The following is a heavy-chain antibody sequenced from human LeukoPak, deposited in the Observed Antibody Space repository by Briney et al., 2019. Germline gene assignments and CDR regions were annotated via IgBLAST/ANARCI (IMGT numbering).Heavy chain of an antibody. V-gene: IGHV3-7*03. D-gene: IGHD3-22*01. CDR1: GFTFSSNW. Sequence: GGSLRLSCATSGFTFSSNWMSWVRQAPGKGLEWVANIKQDGSEKYYVDSVKGRFTISRDNSKNTLYLQMNSLRAEDTAVYYCARDKGYYDSSGYSFRWFDPWGQGTLVTVSS. CDR2: IKQDGSEK. J-gene: IGHJ5*02. CDR3: ARDKGYYDSSGYSFRWFDP.